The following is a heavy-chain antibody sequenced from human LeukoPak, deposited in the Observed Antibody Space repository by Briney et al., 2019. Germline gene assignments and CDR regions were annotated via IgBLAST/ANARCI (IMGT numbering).Heavy chain of an antibody. J-gene: IGHJ6*03. Sequence: PGGSLRLSCAASGFTFSSYAMSWLRQSPGKGLEGVSAISGSGGSTYYADSVKGRFTISRDNSKNTLYLQMNSLRAEDTGVYYCAARYYHFWSGYYTDGYYYYMDVWGKGTTVTVSS. V-gene: IGHV3-23*01. CDR3: AARYYHFWSGYYTDGYYYYMDV. CDR1: GFTFSSYA. CDR2: ISGSGGST. D-gene: IGHD3-3*01.